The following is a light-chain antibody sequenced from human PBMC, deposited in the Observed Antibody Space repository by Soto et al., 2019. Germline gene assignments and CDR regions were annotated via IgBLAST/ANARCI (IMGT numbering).Light chain of an antibody. CDR1: QSISSY. V-gene: IGKV1-39*01. Sequence: DIQMTKSPSSLSASVGDRVTITCRASQSISSYLNWYQQKPGKAPKLLIYAASSLQSGVPSRFSGSGSGTDFARTIGRLQPEDCATYYCPQSYGTPPWSLGQGTKLAIK. CDR2: AAS. CDR3: PQSYGTPPWS. J-gene: IGKJ2*04.